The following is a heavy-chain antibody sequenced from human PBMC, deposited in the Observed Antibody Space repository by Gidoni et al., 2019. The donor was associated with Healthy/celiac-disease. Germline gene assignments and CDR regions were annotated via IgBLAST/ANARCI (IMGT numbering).Heavy chain of an antibody. CDR3: AKADYGDYGGFDI. J-gene: IGHJ3*02. Sequence: QVQLVESGGGVVQPGRSLRLSCSASGFTFSSYGMHWVRQAPGKGLEWVAVISYDGSNKYYADSVKGRFTISRDNSKNTLYLQMNSLRAEDTAVYYCAKADYGDYGGFDIWGQGTMVTVSS. CDR2: ISYDGSNK. CDR1: GFTFSSYG. D-gene: IGHD4-17*01. V-gene: IGHV3-30*18.